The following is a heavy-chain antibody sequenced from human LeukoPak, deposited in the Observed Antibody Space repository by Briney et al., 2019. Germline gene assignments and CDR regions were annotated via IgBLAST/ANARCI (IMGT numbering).Heavy chain of an antibody. J-gene: IGHJ4*02. Sequence: SVKVSCKASGGTFSSYAISWVRQAPGQGLEWMGGIIPIFGTANYAQKFQGRATITTDESTSTAYMELSSLRSEDTAVYYCARDLEGSGETDYWGQGTLVTVSS. CDR3: ARDLEGSGETDY. D-gene: IGHD3-3*01. CDR1: GGTFSSYA. CDR2: IIPIFGTA. V-gene: IGHV1-69*05.